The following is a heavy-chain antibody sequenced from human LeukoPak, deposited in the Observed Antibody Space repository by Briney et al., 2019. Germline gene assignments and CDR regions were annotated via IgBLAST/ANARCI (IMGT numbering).Heavy chain of an antibody. Sequence: PSETLSLTCTVSGGSISSSSYYWGWIRQPPGKGLEWIGSIYYSGSTYYNPSLKSRVTISVDTSKNQFSLKLSSVTAADTAVYYCARRGRVAATLARIDYWGQGTLVTVSS. J-gene: IGHJ4*02. CDR1: GGSISSSSYY. CDR2: IYYSGST. CDR3: ARRGRVAATLARIDY. V-gene: IGHV4-39*07. D-gene: IGHD2-15*01.